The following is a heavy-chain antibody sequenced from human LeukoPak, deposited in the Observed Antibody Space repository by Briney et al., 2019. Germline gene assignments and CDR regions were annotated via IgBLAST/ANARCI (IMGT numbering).Heavy chain of an antibody. J-gene: IGHJ4*02. CDR1: GFTFSTYE. CDR3: GRDGSGWHTD. D-gene: IGHD6-25*01. V-gene: IGHV3-48*03. Sequence: PGGSLRLSFAASGFTFSTYEMTWGRQAPGMGLEWVSYISSDGTRIYYADSVKRRFTISRDNVKNELYLQRTGLRAEDTAVYYCGRDGSGWHTDWGQGTLVTVSS. CDR2: ISSDGTRI.